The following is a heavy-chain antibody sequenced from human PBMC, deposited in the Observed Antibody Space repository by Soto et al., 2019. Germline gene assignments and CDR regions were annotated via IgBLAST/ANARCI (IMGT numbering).Heavy chain of an antibody. J-gene: IGHJ6*02. V-gene: IGHV4-34*01. D-gene: IGHD3-10*01. CDR3: ASVYGSGSYYNLHGYYYGMDV. Sequence: SETLSLTCAVYGGSFSGYYWSWIRQPPGKGLEWMGEINHSGSTNYNPSLKSRVTISVDTSKNQFSLKLSSVTAADTAVYYCASVYGSGSYYNLHGYYYGMDVWGQGTTVTVS. CDR1: GGSFSGYY. CDR2: INHSGST.